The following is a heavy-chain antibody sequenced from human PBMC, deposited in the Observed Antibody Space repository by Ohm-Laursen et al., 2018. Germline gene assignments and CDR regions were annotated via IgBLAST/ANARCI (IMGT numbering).Heavy chain of an antibody. CDR1: GFTFSSYA. Sequence: SLRLSCAASGFTFSSYAMSWVRQAPGKGLEWVLGISGSAGSTYYADSVKGRFTISRDNSKNTLSLQMNSLRAEDTAVYYCAKDVGHYSSTFDYFDYWGQGTLVTVSS. J-gene: IGHJ4*02. D-gene: IGHD6-19*01. CDR2: ISGSAGST. CDR3: AKDVGHYSSTFDYFDY. V-gene: IGHV3-23*01.